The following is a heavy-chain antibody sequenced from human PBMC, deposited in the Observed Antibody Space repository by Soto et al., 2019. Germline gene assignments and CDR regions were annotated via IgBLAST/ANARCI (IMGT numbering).Heavy chain of an antibody. D-gene: IGHD2-2*01. CDR3: AREGPPSLN. V-gene: IGHV1-18*01. Sequence: QVQLVQSGAQVKKPGASVKVSCKASGYTFTSYYISCARQAPGQGLEWMGRISDYNGNTNYTQQLQDRVTMTTATPTSTAYMELRSLRSDDTDVYYCAREGPPSLNWGQGILVTVSS. CDR1: GYTFTSYY. J-gene: IGHJ4*02. CDR2: ISDYNGNT.